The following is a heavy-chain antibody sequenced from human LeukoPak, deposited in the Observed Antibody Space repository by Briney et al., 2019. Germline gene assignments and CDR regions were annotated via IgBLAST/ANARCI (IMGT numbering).Heavy chain of an antibody. CDR2: IYYSGST. D-gene: IGHD3-16*02. J-gene: IGHJ4*02. V-gene: IGHV4-31*03. CDR3: ARDGVMVSGSPFDY. CDR1: GGSISSGGYY. Sequence: SQTLSLTCTVSGGSISSGGYYWSWIRQHPGKSLEWIGYIYYSGSTYYNPSLKSRVTISVDTSKNQFSLKLSSVTAADTAVYYCARDGVMVSGSPFDYWGQGTLVTVSS.